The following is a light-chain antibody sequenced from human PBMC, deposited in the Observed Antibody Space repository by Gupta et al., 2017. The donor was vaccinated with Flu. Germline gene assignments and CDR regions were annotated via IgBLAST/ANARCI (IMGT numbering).Light chain of an antibody. CDR1: QEISDD. V-gene: IGKV1-6*01. J-gene: IGKJ1*01. Sequence: PSYLSGPVGNRVTITCRASQEISDDLGWYQQKPGKAPKLLIYTASWVKSGVPSSFSVSGSGTDFTLTIGSRQPEDFATYYCRQEHNSPKTFGQGTKVEI. CDR2: TAS. CDR3: RQEHNSPKT.